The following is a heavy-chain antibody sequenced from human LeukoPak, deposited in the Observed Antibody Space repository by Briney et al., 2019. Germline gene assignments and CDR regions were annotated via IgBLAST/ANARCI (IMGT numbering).Heavy chain of an antibody. J-gene: IGHJ6*02. CDR3: ARGHYGLDV. CDR2: ISTDGSSL. Sequence: GGSLRLSCAASGFTFSDYYMTWIRQAPGKGLEWVSYISTDGSSLYYADSVMGRFTISRDNAKNSLYLQMNSLRAEDTAVYYCARGHYGLDVWGPGTTVTVSS. V-gene: IGHV3-11*01. CDR1: GFTFSDYY.